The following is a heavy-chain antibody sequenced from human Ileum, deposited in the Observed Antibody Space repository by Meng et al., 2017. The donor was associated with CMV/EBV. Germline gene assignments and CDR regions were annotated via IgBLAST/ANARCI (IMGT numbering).Heavy chain of an antibody. V-gene: IGHV3-49*03. CDR3: TLFRKWEHAFDI. D-gene: IGHD1-26*01. CDR1: GFTFADYA. Sequence: LRPPFTTSGFTFADYAMSWLRQAPGKGLEWVGFIRTKGGTAEYAAPVKGRVTISRDDSKSSAYLQINSLKTEDTATNYCTLFRKWEHAFDIWGQGTMVTVSS. CDR2: IRTKGGTA. J-gene: IGHJ3*02.